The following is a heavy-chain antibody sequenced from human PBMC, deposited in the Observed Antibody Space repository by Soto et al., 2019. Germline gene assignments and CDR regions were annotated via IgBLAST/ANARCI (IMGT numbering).Heavy chain of an antibody. D-gene: IGHD3-9*01. J-gene: IGHJ6*03. CDR2: INAGNGNT. V-gene: IGHV1-3*01. CDR1: GYTFTSYA. Sequence: QVQLVQSGAEVKKPGASVKVSCKASGYTFTSYAMHWVRQAPGQRLEWLGRINAGNGNTKYSQKFKGRVTITRDTSARTGYMELSSLRSEDTAVYYCAIERGSQNFDRYYYHFHLDVWGKGTTVNVSS. CDR3: AIERGSQNFDRYYYHFHLDV.